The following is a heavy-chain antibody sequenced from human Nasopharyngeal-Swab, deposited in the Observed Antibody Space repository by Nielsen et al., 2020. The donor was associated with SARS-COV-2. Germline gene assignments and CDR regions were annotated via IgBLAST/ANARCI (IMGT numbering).Heavy chain of an antibody. CDR3: AKGAYYYGSGSYYNVDYYYGMDV. V-gene: IGHV3-53*01. J-gene: IGHJ6*02. D-gene: IGHD3-10*01. Sequence: GRSLRLSCAASGFTVSSNYMSWVRQAPGKGLEWVSVIYSGGSTYYADSVKGRFTISRDNSKNTLYLQMNSLRAEDTAVYYCAKGAYYYGSGSYYNVDYYYGMDVWGQGTTVTVSS. CDR1: GFTVSSNY. CDR2: IYSGGST.